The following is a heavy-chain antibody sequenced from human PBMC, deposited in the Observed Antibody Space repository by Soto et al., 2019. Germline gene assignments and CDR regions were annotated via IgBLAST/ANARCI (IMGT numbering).Heavy chain of an antibody. Sequence: PGGSLRLSCAASGFTFSSYAMHWVRQAPGKGLEWVAVISYDGSNKYYADSVKGRFTISRDNSKNTLYLQMNSLRAEDTAVYYCARDRSAKFDYWGQGTLVTVSS. V-gene: IGHV3-30-3*01. CDR1: GFTFSSYA. CDR2: ISYDGSNK. J-gene: IGHJ4*02. CDR3: ARDRSAKFDY.